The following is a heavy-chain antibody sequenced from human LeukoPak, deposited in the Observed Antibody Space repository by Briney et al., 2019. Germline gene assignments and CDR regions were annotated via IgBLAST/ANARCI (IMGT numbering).Heavy chain of an antibody. CDR1: GFTLSSYW. Sequence: GGSLRLSCAASGFTLSSYWMSWVRQAPGKGLEWVANIKQDGSEKYHVDSVKGRFTISRDNAKNSLYLQMNSLRAEDTAVYYCARSRPPMEDYWGQGTLVTVSS. CDR3: ARSRPPMEDY. J-gene: IGHJ4*02. V-gene: IGHV3-7*03. CDR2: IKQDGSEK. D-gene: IGHD1-1*01.